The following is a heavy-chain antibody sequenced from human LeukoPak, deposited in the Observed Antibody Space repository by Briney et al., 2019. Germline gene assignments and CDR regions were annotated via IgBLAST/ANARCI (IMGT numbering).Heavy chain of an antibody. CDR1: GFTFSSYG. D-gene: IGHD5-12*01. CDR2: IRYDGSNK. J-gene: IGHJ6*03. Sequence: GGSLRLSCAASGFTFSSYGMYWVRKAPGKGLEGVAFIRYDGSNKYYADSVKGRFTVSRDNSKNTLYLQMKSLRAEDTAVYYCAKGGGYEAQYYYYYLDVWGKGTTVTISS. V-gene: IGHV3-30*02. CDR3: AKGGGYEAQYYYYYLDV.